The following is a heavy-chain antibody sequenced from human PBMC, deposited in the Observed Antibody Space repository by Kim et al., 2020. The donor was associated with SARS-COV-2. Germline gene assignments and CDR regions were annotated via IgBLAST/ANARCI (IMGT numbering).Heavy chain of an antibody. V-gene: IGHV3-33*01. D-gene: IGHD3-10*01. CDR2: IWYDGSNK. CDR3: ARAMVRGVIPNWFDP. J-gene: IGHJ5*02. CDR1: GFTFSSYG. Sequence: GGSLRLSCAASGFTFSSYGMHWVRQAPGKGLEWVAVIWYDGSNKYYADSVKGRFTISRDNSKNTLYLQMNSLRAEDTAVYYCARAMVRGVIPNWFDPWGQGTLVTVSS.